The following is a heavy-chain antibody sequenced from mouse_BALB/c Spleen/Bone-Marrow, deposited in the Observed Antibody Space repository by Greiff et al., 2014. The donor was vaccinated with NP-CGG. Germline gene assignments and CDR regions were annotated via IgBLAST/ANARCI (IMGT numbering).Heavy chain of an antibody. CDR3: ARGGGNYEGAWFAY. J-gene: IGHJ3*01. CDR2: ISDGGSYT. D-gene: IGHD2-1*01. CDR1: GFTFSDYY. Sequence: EVQLQESGGGLVKPGGSLKLSCAASGFTFSDYYMYWVRQTPEKRLEWVATISDGGSYTYYPDSVKGRFTISRDNAKNNLYLQRSSLKSEDTAMYYGARGGGNYEGAWFAYWGQGTLVTVSA. V-gene: IGHV5-4*02.